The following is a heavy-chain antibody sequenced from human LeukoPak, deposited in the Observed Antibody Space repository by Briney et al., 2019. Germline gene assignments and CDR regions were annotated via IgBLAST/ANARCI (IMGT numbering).Heavy chain of an antibody. D-gene: IGHD1-14*01. Sequence: GGSLRLSCVASGFTFSSYSMNWVHQAPGKGLEWVSSISSSSSYIYYADSVKGRFTISRDNAKNSLYLQMNSLRAEDTAVYYCARLPDYHYHYMDVWGKGTTVTISS. CDR3: ARLPDYHYHYMDV. J-gene: IGHJ6*03. CDR1: GFTFSSYS. V-gene: IGHV3-21*01. CDR2: ISSSSSYI.